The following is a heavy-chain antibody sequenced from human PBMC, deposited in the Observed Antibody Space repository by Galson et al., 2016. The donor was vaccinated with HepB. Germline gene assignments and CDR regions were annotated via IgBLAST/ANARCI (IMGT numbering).Heavy chain of an antibody. Sequence: SLRLSCAASGFTFTNYYMSWIRQAPGKGLEWVSFLSSNDSSYISSSGSTIYYADSAKGRFTISRDNAKNSLYLQLNSLRVEDKAVYYCARTHRGFLGDYGMDVWGQGTTVTVSS. CDR2: ISSSGSTI. V-gene: IGHV3-11*01. J-gene: IGHJ6*02. D-gene: IGHD3-3*01. CDR3: ARTHRGFLGDYGMDV. CDR1: GFTFTNYY.